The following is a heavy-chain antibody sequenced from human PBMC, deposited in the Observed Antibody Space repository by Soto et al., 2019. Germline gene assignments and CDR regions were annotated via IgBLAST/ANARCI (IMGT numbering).Heavy chain of an antibody. CDR2: MYYGGRT. CDR3: ARGTTSHLIVRSSRGPWFDP. D-gene: IGHD1-26*01. J-gene: IGHJ5*02. Sequence: PSEGVALACGVSGGAGSGDDWGGSGEPLGEGVEWMGEMYYGGRTNYNPALKSRVTISVDTCKMQVSPKLSSVTAADTDVYFCARGTTSHLIVRSSRGPWFDPWGQGTLVTVS. CDR1: GGAGSGDD. V-gene: IGHV4-59*02.